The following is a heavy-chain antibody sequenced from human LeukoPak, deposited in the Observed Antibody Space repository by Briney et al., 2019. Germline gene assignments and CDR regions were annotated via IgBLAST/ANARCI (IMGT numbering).Heavy chain of an antibody. Sequence: ASVKVSCKASGYTFTGYYMNWVRQAPGQGLEWMGWINPNSGGTNYAQKFQGRVTMTRDTSISTAYMELSRLRSEDTAVYFCARARGYYDSSGYDLGGDYWGQGTLVTVSS. CDR2: INPNSGGT. V-gene: IGHV1-2*02. J-gene: IGHJ4*02. CDR3: ARARGYYDSSGYDLGGDY. D-gene: IGHD3-22*01. CDR1: GYTFTGYY.